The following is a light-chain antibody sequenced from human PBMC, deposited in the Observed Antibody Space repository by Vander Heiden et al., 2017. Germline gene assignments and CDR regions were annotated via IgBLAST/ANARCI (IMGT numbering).Light chain of an antibody. V-gene: IGLV3-25*03. J-gene: IGLJ1*01. CDR3: QSADSSGTSLV. CDR1: ALPKQY. CDR2: NDS. Sequence: SYELTQPPSVSVSTGHTARLTCSGDALPKQYAYWYQQRPGQAPVLVIYNDSERPSGIPERFSGSSSGTTVTLTISGVQAEDEADYYCQSADSSGTSLVFGTGTKVTVL.